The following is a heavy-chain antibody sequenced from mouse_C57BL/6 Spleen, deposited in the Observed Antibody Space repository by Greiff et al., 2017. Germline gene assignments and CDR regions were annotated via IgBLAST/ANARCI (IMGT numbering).Heavy chain of an antibody. CDR1: GFSFTSYG. D-gene: IGHD1-1*01. CDR2: IWRGGST. V-gene: IGHV2-5*01. Sequence: QVQLKESGPGLVQPSQCLSITCAASGFSFTSYGVHWVRQSPGKGLEWLGVIWRGGSTDYNAAFMSRLSIAKDKSKSQVFFKMNSLQADDTAIYYSAKNNGSSHWYFDVWGTGTTVTVSS. CDR3: AKNNGSSHWYFDV. J-gene: IGHJ1*03.